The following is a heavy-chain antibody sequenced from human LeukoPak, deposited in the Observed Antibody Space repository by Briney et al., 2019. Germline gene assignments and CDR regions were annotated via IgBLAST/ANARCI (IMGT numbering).Heavy chain of an antibody. CDR2: ISGSGGST. CDR1: GFTFTDYA. CDR3: AAHGIVGAMFMAFDI. Sequence: PGGSLRLSCASSGFTFTDYAMSWVRQAPGKGLEWVSAISGSGGSTYYADSVKGRFTISRDNSKNTLYLQMNSLRAEDTAVYYCAAHGIVGAMFMAFDIWGQGTMVTVSS. J-gene: IGHJ3*02. D-gene: IGHD1-26*01. V-gene: IGHV3-23*01.